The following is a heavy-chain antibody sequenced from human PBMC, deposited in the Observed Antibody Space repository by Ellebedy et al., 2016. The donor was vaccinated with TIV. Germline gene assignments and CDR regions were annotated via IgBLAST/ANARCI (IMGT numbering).Heavy chain of an antibody. Sequence: GESLKISCKGSGYSFTSYWIGWVRQMPGKGLEWMGIIYPGDSDTRYSPSFQGQVTISADKSISTAYLQWSSLKASDTAMYYCARPYGGIVGATQEDAFDIWGQGTMVTVSS. D-gene: IGHD1-26*01. V-gene: IGHV5-51*01. CDR1: GYSFTSYW. CDR3: ARPYGGIVGATQEDAFDI. CDR2: IYPGDSDT. J-gene: IGHJ3*02.